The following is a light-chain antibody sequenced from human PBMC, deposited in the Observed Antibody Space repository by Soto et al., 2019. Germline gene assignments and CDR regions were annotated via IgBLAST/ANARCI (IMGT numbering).Light chain of an antibody. CDR3: LQLNNYPLT. Sequence: DIQLTQSPSFLSASVGDRVTITCRASQGISRYLAWYQQNPGKAPKLLIYAAATLQSGVPSRFGGSGSGTEFTLTISSLQPEDFVTYYCLQLNNYPLTFGGGTKVEIK. CDR1: QGISRY. V-gene: IGKV1-9*01. CDR2: AAA. J-gene: IGKJ4*01.